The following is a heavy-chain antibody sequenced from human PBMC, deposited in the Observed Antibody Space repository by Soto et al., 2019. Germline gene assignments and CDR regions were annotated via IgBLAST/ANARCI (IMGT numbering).Heavy chain of an antibody. D-gene: IGHD5-18*01. V-gene: IGHV1-3*01. CDR3: ARFLWIQLWLPPDY. Sequence: ASVKVSCKASGYTFTSYAMHWVRQAPGQRLEWMGWINAGNGNTKYSQKFQGRVTITRDTSASTAYMELSSLRSEDTAVYYCARFLWIQLWLPPDYWGQGTLVTVSS. J-gene: IGHJ4*02. CDR1: GYTFTSYA. CDR2: INAGNGNT.